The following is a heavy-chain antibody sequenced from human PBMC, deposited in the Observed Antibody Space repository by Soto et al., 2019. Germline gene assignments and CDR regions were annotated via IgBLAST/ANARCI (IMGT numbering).Heavy chain of an antibody. J-gene: IGHJ4*02. D-gene: IGHD3-22*01. Sequence: GGSLRLSCAASGFTFSSYAMSWVRQAPGKGLEWVSAISGSGGSTYYADSVKGRFTISRDNSKNTLYLQMNSLRAEDTAVYYCAQGYDSSGYYPGYWGQGTLVTVSS. CDR3: AQGYDSSGYYPGY. CDR1: GFTFSSYA. CDR2: ISGSGGST. V-gene: IGHV3-23*01.